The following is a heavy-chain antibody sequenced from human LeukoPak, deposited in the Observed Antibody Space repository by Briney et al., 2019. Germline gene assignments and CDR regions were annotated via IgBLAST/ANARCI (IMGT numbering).Heavy chain of an antibody. CDR1: GGTFISYA. V-gene: IGHV1-69*06. J-gene: IGHJ4*02. CDR2: IIPIFGTA. Sequence: SVKVTCMASGGTFISYAISCVRQAPGQGLEWMGGIIPIFGTANYAQKFQGRVTMTEDTSTDTANMELSSLRSEDTAVYSCATRRTEGLFIRGFDYWGQGTLVTVSS. D-gene: IGHD3/OR15-3a*01. CDR3: ATRRTEGLFIRGFDY.